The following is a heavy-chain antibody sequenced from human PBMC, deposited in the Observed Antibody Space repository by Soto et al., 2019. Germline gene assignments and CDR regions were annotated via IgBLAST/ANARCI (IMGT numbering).Heavy chain of an antibody. D-gene: IGHD5-18*01. V-gene: IGHV3-33*01. CDR3: ARVPALYSYGSWGLDY. CDR2: IWYDGSNK. J-gene: IGHJ4*02. Sequence: QVQLVESGGGVVQPGRSLRLSCAASGFTFSSYGMHWVRQAPGKGLEWVAVIWYDGSNKYYADSVKGRFTISRDNSKNTLYLQMNSLRAEDTAVYYCARVPALYSYGSWGLDYWGQGTLVTVSS. CDR1: GFTFSSYG.